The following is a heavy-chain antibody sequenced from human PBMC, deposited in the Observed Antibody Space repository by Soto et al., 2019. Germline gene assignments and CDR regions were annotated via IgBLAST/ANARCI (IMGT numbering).Heavy chain of an antibody. D-gene: IGHD4-17*01. J-gene: IGHJ6*02. CDR1: GGSISSYY. CDR3: ARDTAVTNYYYGMDV. V-gene: IGHV4-4*07. Sequence: SETLSLTCTGSGGSISSYYWSWIRQPAGKGLEWIGRIYTSGSTNYNPSLKSRVTMSVDTSKNQFSLKLSSVTAADTAVYYCARDTAVTNYYYGMDVWGQGTTVTVSS. CDR2: IYTSGST.